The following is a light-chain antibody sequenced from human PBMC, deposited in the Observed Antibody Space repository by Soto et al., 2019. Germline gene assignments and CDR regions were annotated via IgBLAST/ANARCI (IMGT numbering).Light chain of an antibody. CDR2: WAS. CDR3: QQYYTTPS. V-gene: IGKV4-1*01. J-gene: IGKJ3*01. CDR1: RSVLYSSNNKNY. Sequence: DIVMTQSPDSLAVSLGERATINCKSSRSVLYSSNNKNYLAWYQQKPGQPPKLLIYWASTRASGVPDRFSGSGSGTDFTLTISSRQAEDVAVYYCQQYYTTPSFGPGTKVDI.